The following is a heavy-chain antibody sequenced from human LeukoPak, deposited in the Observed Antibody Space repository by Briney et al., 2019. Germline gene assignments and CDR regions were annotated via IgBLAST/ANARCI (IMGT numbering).Heavy chain of an antibody. CDR1: GGTFSSYA. D-gene: IGHD2-15*01. J-gene: IGHJ4*02. V-gene: IGHV1-69*05. Sequence: GSSVKVSCKASGGTFSSYAISWVRQAPGQGLEWMGGIIPIFGTANYAQKFQGRVMITTDESTSTAYMELSSLRSEDTAVYYCASPPWGGSFHFDYWGQGTLVTVSS. CDR2: IIPIFGTA. CDR3: ASPPWGGSFHFDY.